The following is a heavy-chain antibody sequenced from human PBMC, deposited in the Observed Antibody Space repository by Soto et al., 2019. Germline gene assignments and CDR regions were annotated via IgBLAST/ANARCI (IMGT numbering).Heavy chain of an antibody. J-gene: IGHJ5*02. CDR3: ARGSTSLGIAARHWFGP. V-gene: IGHV4-34*01. D-gene: IGHD6-6*01. Sequence: QVQLQQWGAGLLKPSETLSLTCAVYGGSFSGYYWSWIRQPPGKGLEWIGEINHSGSTNYNPSLKSRVTISVDTSKNQFTLKLSSVTAADTAVYYCARGSTSLGIAARHWFGPWGQGTLVTVSS. CDR2: INHSGST. CDR1: GGSFSGYY.